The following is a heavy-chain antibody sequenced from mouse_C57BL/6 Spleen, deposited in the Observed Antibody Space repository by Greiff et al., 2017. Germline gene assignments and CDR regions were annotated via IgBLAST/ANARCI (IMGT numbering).Heavy chain of an antibody. J-gene: IGHJ2*01. D-gene: IGHD1-1*01. CDR1: GYTFTDYY. Sequence: EVKLQQSGPELVKPGASVKISCKASGYTFTDYYMNWVKQSHGKSLEWIGDINPNNGGTSYNQKFKGKATLTVDKSSSTAYMELRSLTSEDSAVYYCAREEASTTVVAPDYWGQGTTLTVSS. CDR3: AREEASTTVVAPDY. CDR2: INPNNGGT. V-gene: IGHV1-26*01.